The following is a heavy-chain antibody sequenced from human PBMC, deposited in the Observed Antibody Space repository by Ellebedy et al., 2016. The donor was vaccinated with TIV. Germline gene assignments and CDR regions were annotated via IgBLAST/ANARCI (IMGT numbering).Heavy chain of an antibody. CDR1: GFTFSNYA. V-gene: IGHV3-64D*06. Sequence: GESLKISCSASGFTFSNYAIHWVRQAPGKGLEYVSALTSHGVSPYYADSVKGRFTISRDNSKSTMYLQMGSLRAEDTAVYYCVNGTVTTGDAFDIWGQGTMVTVSS. CDR2: LTSHGVSP. D-gene: IGHD4-17*01. J-gene: IGHJ3*02. CDR3: VNGTVTTGDAFDI.